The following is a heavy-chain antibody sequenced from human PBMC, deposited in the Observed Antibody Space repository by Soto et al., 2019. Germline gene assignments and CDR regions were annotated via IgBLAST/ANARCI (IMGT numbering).Heavy chain of an antibody. Sequence: EVQLVESGGGLVQPGRSLRLSCAASGFTFDDYAMHWVRQAPGKGLEWVSGISWNSGSIGYADSVKGRFTISRDNAKKSLYLQMNGLRAEDTALYYCAKDKTLSGWYAFDYWGQGTLFTVSS. CDR1: GFTFDDYA. CDR3: AKDKTLSGWYAFDY. CDR2: ISWNSGSI. J-gene: IGHJ4*02. D-gene: IGHD6-19*01. V-gene: IGHV3-9*01.